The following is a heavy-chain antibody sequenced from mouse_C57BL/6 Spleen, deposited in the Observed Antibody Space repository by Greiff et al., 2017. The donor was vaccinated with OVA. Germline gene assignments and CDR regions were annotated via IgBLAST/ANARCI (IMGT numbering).Heavy chain of an antibody. V-gene: IGHV5-4*01. D-gene: IGHD2-5*01. J-gene: IGHJ2*01. CDR2: ISDGGSYT. CDR3: ARDHSYSNHGSFFDY. CDR1: GFTFSSYA. Sequence: EVMLVESGGGLVKPGGSLKLSCAASGFTFSSYAMSWVRQTPEKRLEWVATISDGGSYTYYPDNVKGRFTISRDNAKNNLYLQMSHLKSEDTAMYYCARDHSYSNHGSFFDYWGQGTTLTVSS.